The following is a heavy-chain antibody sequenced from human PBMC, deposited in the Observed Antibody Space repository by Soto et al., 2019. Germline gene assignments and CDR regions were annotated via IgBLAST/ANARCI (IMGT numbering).Heavy chain of an antibody. CDR3: ARGVRYCSSTSCYKRNWFDP. D-gene: IGHD2-2*02. Sequence: QVQLQQWGAGLLKPSETLSLTCAVYGGSFSGYYWSWIRQPPGKGLEWIGEINHSGSTNYNPSLKSRVTISVDTSKNQFSLKLSSVTAADTAVYYYARGVRYCSSTSCYKRNWFDPWGQGTLVTVSS. J-gene: IGHJ5*02. V-gene: IGHV4-34*01. CDR1: GGSFSGYY. CDR2: INHSGST.